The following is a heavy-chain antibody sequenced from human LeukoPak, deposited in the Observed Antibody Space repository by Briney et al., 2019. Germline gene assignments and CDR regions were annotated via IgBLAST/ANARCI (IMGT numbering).Heavy chain of an antibody. D-gene: IGHD1-1*01. V-gene: IGHV3-74*01. CDR3: ARHQDGTLEYYYYYMDV. J-gene: IGHJ6*03. CDR1: GFTFSSYW. Sequence: GGSLRLSCAASGFTFSSYWMHWVRQAPGKGLVWASRINTDGSTTNYADSVKGRLTISRDNAKNTLYLQMNSLRAEDTAVYYCARHQDGTLEYYYYYMDVWGKGTTVTVSS. CDR2: INTDGSTT.